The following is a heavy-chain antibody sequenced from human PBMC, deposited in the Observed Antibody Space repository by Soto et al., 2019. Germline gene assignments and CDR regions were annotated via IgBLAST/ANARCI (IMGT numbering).Heavy chain of an antibody. CDR1: GFALSRYG. V-gene: IGHV3-30*18. CDR3: AKAKQLAPNYYYYYGMDV. CDR2: VSHDGSNQ. Sequence: GGSLRLSCAASGFALSRYGIHWVRQAPGKGLEWVAVVSHDGSNQYYPDSVKGRFTISRDKSKNTMYLQMNSLSAEDTAVYYCAKAKQLAPNYYYYYGMDVWGQGTTVTVSS. D-gene: IGHD6-6*01. J-gene: IGHJ6*02.